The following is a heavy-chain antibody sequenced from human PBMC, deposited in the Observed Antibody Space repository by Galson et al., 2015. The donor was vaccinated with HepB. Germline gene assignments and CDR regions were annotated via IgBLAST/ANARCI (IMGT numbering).Heavy chain of an antibody. D-gene: IGHD4-17*01. Sequence: SLRLSCAASGFSFSTYWMNWVRQAPGKGLEWVANIKHDGSEKYYVDSVKGRFTISRDNAKNSLYLQMNSLRAEDTAVYYCQRDSKEVGQGTVTTYFYYYYYYMDVWGKGTTVTVSS. CDR1: GFSFSTYW. J-gene: IGHJ6*03. V-gene: IGHV3-7*03. CDR3: QRDSKEVGQGTVTTYFYYYYYYMDV. CDR2: IKHDGSEK.